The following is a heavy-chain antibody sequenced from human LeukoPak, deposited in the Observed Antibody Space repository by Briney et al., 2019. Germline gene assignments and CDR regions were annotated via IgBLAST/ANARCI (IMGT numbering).Heavy chain of an antibody. Sequence: PSETLSLTCTVSGGSISSSTYYWGWIRQPPGKVLEWIGNFYYSGSTYYNPSLKSRVTISVDTSNNQFSLKLSSVTAADTAVYYCATRTQMGYYYGSGRPFDYWGQGTLVTVSS. V-gene: IGHV4-39*01. CDR2: FYYSGST. CDR1: GGSISSSTYY. D-gene: IGHD3-10*01. J-gene: IGHJ4*02. CDR3: ATRTQMGYYYGSGRPFDY.